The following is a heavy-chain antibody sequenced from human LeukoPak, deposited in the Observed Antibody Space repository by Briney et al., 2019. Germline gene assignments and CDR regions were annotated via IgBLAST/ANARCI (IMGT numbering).Heavy chain of an antibody. V-gene: IGHV3-NL1*01. Sequence: GGSLRLSCVGSGFTFSNYLMNWVRQAPGKGLEWVSFISSTGGTIYYADSVKGRFTISRDNSKNTLYLQMNSLRAEDTAVYYCAKDRDGDYYFDYWGQGTLVTVSS. J-gene: IGHJ4*02. CDR3: AKDRDGDYYFDY. D-gene: IGHD4-17*01. CDR2: ISSTGGTI. CDR1: GFTFSNYL.